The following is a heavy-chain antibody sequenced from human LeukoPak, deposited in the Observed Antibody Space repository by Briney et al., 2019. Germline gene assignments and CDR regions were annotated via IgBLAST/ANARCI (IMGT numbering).Heavy chain of an antibody. D-gene: IGHD3-22*01. V-gene: IGHV4-4*02. Sequence: SETLSLTCAVSGGSISSSNWWSWVRQPPGKGLEWIGEIYHSGSTNYNPSLKSRVTMSVDTSKNQFSLKLSSVTAADTAVYYCARDRYYYDSSGSQRFDPWGQGTLVTVSS. CDR3: ARDRYYYDSSGSQRFDP. CDR2: IYHSGST. J-gene: IGHJ5*02. CDR1: GGSISSSNW.